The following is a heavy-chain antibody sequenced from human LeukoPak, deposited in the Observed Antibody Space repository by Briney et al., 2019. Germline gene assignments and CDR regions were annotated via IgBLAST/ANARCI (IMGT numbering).Heavy chain of an antibody. V-gene: IGHV4-39*01. Sequence: GSLRLSCAASGFIFSNYWMYWVRQAPGRGLEWIGSIYYSGSTYYNPSLKSRVTISVDTSKNQFSLKLSSVTAADTAVYYCARRVSGSRFTDYFDYWGQGTLVTVSS. CDR3: ARRVSGSRFTDYFDY. CDR1: GFIFSNYW. D-gene: IGHD1-26*01. CDR2: IYYSGST. J-gene: IGHJ4*02.